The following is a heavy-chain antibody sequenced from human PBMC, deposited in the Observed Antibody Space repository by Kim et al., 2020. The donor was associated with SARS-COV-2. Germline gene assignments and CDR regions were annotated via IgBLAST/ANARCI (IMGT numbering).Heavy chain of an antibody. Sequence: SETLSLTCAVYGGSFSGYYWSWIRQPPGKGLEWIGEINHSGSTNYNPSLKSRVTISVDTSKNQLSLKLSSVTAADTAVYYCARDRVALGYYYYYGMDVWGQGTTVTVSS. CDR3: ARDRVALGYYYYYGMDV. CDR1: GGSFSGYY. D-gene: IGHD7-27*01. J-gene: IGHJ6*02. CDR2: INHSGST. V-gene: IGHV4-34*01.